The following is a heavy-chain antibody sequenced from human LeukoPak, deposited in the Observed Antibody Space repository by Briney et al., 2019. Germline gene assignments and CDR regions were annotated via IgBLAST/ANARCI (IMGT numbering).Heavy chain of an antibody. V-gene: IGHV3-15*01. Sequence: GGSLRLSCAASGFTFSNAWMSWVRQPPGRGLEWVGGIKSKTDGGTTDYAAPVKGRFTISRDDSKNTLYLQMNSLKTEDTAVYYCTTKWELLGWFDPWGEGTLVTVSS. D-gene: IGHD1-26*01. CDR2: IKSKTDGGTT. CDR1: GFTFSNAW. J-gene: IGHJ5*02. CDR3: TTKWELLGWFDP.